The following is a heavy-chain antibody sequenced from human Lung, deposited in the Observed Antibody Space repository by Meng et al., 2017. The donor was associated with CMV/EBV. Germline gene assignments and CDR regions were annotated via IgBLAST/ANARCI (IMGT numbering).Heavy chain of an antibody. Sequence: FSSYAITWVRQAPGQGLEWMGTIIPILAITKYAQKFQDRVTITADKTSSTVYMELSSLRSDDTAVYYCGRYTDIVSVIAATRDYWFDPWGQGTLVTVSS. V-gene: IGHV1-69*04. CDR2: IIPILAIT. J-gene: IGHJ5*02. D-gene: IGHD2-15*01. CDR1: FSSYA. CDR3: GRYTDIVSVIAATRDYWFDP.